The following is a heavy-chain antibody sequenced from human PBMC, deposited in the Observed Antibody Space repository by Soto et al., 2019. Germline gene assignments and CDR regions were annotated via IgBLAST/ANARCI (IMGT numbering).Heavy chain of an antibody. Sequence: EVQLLESGGGLVQPGGSLRLSCAASGFTFSSYGMTWVRQAPGKGLEWVSAISSSGYTTYYADSVKGRFTISRDNSKNTLYLQMNSLRAEDTALYYCAKKQGGAAFAAPWVSDPWGQGTLVTVSS. D-gene: IGHD3-16*01. CDR3: AKKQGGAAFAAPWVSDP. V-gene: IGHV3-23*01. CDR2: ISSSGYTT. J-gene: IGHJ5*02. CDR1: GFTFSSYG.